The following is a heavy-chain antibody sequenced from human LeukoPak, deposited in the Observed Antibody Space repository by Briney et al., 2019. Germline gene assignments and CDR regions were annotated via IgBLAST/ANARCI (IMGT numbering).Heavy chain of an antibody. J-gene: IGHJ4*02. V-gene: IGHV1-18*01. CDR2: ISSSNGNT. D-gene: IGHD3-3*01. CDR3: ATGYYDFWSGKPNHFDY. CDR1: GYIFNSYG. Sequence: ASVKVSCKASGYIFNSYGFSWVRQAPGQGLEWMGWISSSNGNTNSAQKFQGRVTMTKETSTNTAYMELRGLRTDDTAVYYCATGYYDFWSGKPNHFDYWGQGTLVTVSS.